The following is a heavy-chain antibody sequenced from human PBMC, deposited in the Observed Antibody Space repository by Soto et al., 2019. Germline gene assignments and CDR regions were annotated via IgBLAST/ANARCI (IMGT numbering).Heavy chain of an antibody. Sequence: SLRLSCAASGFTFDDYAMHWVRQAPGKGLEWVSGISWNSGSIGYADSVKGRFTISRDNAKNSLYLQMNSLRAEDTALYYCAKDILSIAARRAFDIWGQGTMVTVSS. CDR3: AKDILSIAARRAFDI. D-gene: IGHD6-6*01. J-gene: IGHJ3*02. V-gene: IGHV3-9*01. CDR1: GFTFDDYA. CDR2: ISWNSGSI.